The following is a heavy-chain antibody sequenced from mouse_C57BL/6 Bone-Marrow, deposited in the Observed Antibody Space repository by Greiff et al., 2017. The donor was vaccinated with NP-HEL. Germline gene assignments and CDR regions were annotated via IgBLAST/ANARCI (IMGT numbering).Heavy chain of an antibody. CDR2: IYPGSGST. CDR1: GYTFTSYW. CDR3: ARFSFITTVP. V-gene: IGHV1-55*01. D-gene: IGHD1-1*01. Sequence: QVQLQQSGAELVKPGASVKMSCKASGYTFTSYWITWVKQRPGQGLEWIGDIYPGSGSTNYNEKFKSKATLTVDTSSSTAYMQLSSLTSEDSAVYYCARFSFITTVPWGQGTTLTVSS. J-gene: IGHJ2*01.